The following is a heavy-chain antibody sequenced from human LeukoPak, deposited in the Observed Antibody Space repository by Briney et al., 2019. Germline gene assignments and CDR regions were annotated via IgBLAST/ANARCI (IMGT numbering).Heavy chain of an antibody. CDR1: GGSTSSYY. J-gene: IGHJ4*02. CDR3: ARVGSGHFDY. CDR2: VYYSGNT. D-gene: IGHD2-15*01. Sequence: SETLSLTCTVSGGSTSSYYWSWIRQPPGKGLEWIGYVYYSGNTNYNPSLKSRVTISVDTSKNQFSLNLRSVTAADTAVYYCARVGSGHFDYRGQGTLVTVSS. V-gene: IGHV4-59*01.